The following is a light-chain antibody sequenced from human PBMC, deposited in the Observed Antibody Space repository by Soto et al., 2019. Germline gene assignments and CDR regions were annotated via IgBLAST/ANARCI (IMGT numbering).Light chain of an antibody. Sequence: EIVLTQSPGTLSLSPGERATLSCRASQRVSSSYLAGSQQKPGQAPRLLIYGASSRATGIPNRFIGSGSGTNFTLTISRLEHEDFAVYYCQQYGSSLFTFGPGTKVDIK. V-gene: IGKV3-20*01. J-gene: IGKJ3*01. CDR3: QQYGSSLFT. CDR1: QRVSSSY. CDR2: GAS.